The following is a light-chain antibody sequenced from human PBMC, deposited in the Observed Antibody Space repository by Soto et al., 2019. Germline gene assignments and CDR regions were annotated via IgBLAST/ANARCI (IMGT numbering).Light chain of an antibody. CDR3: QQSYRTPRM. CDR2: AAS. Sequence: DIQMTQSPSSLSASVGDRVTITCRASQNISIYLNWYQQKPGKDPKLLIYAASSLQSGVPSRFSGSGSGTDFTLTINSLQPEDFATYYCQQSYRTPRMFGQGTKVDSK. J-gene: IGKJ1*01. CDR1: QNISIY. V-gene: IGKV1-39*01.